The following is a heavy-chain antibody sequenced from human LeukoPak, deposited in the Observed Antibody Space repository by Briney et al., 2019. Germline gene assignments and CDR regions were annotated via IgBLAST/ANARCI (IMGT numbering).Heavy chain of an antibody. CDR1: GFPFSSYA. Sequence: GGSLRLSCAASGFPFSSYAMSWVRQAPGKGLEWVSRINSDGSTTTYADSVKGRFTISRDNAKNTLYLQMNSLRAEDTAVYYCVRNLDFWGDSEDYWGQGTLVTVSS. J-gene: IGHJ4*02. CDR3: VRNLDFWGDSEDY. V-gene: IGHV3-74*01. D-gene: IGHD3-3*01. CDR2: INSDGSTT.